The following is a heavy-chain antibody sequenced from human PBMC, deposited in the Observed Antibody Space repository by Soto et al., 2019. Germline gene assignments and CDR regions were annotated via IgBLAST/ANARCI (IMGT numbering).Heavy chain of an antibody. CDR2: IYFSGST. D-gene: IGHD6-19*01. CDR1: GDSVSSASFY. Sequence: SETLSLTCTVSGDSVSSASFYWIWIRQAPGKGLEWIGSIYFSGSTNYNPSLKSRVTMSLDTSKNQFSLKLRSVTPADTAVYCCARVNSGRNWFDPWGQGTLVTVSS. J-gene: IGHJ5*02. V-gene: IGHV4-61*01. CDR3: ARVNSGRNWFDP.